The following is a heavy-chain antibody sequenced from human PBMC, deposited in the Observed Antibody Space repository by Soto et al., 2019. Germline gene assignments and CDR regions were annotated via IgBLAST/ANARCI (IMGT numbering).Heavy chain of an antibody. CDR2: MSGSGDAA. D-gene: IGHD3-3*01. CDR1: GFTFSDYG. Sequence: EVQLLVSGGGLVQPGGSLRLSCAASGFTFSDYGMSWVRQAPGKGLEWVSVMSGSGDAAYYADSVKGRFTISRDNSKNTLYLQMNSLRAEDTAVYFCAKKVTIYAVDPADYWGQGTQVAVSS. V-gene: IGHV3-23*01. CDR3: AKKVTIYAVDPADY. J-gene: IGHJ4*02.